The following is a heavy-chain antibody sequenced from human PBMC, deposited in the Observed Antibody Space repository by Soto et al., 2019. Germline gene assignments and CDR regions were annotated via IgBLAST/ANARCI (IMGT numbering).Heavy chain of an antibody. J-gene: IGHJ5*01. V-gene: IGHV1-69*13. Sequence: RASVKVSCKASGGTFSSYAISWVRQAPGQGLEWMGGIIPIFGTANYAQKFQGRVTITADESTSTAYMELSSLRSEDTAVYYCARGGRYSSSWSGWFDSWGQGTLVTVSS. D-gene: IGHD6-13*01. CDR1: GGTFSSYA. CDR3: ARGGRYSSSWSGWFDS. CDR2: IIPIFGTA.